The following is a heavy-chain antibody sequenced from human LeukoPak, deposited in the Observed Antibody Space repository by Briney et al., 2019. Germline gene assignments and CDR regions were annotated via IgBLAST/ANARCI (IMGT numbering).Heavy chain of an antibody. CDR2: ISAYNGNT. J-gene: IGHJ4*02. CDR3: ARGCSSGSCPPAH. Sequence: GASVKVSCKASGYTFTSYGISWVRQAPGQGLEWMGWISAYNGNTNYAQKLQGRVTMTRDTSTSTVYMELTSLRSEDTAVYYCARGCSSGSCPPAHWGQGTLVTVSS. CDR1: GYTFTSYG. V-gene: IGHV1-18*01. D-gene: IGHD2-15*01.